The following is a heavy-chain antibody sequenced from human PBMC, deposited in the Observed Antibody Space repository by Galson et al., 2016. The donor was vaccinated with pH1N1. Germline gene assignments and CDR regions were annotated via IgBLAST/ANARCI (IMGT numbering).Heavy chain of an antibody. J-gene: IGHJ4*02. D-gene: IGHD1-14*01. CDR2: ISSGGTDA. CDR1: GFTFNYYS. CDR3: ARLGRPGVGSDC. Sequence: SLRLSCAASGFTFNYYSMNWVRQAPGKGLEWVSSISSGGTDAYYAGSVKGRFTISRDNTKSSLYLEMSSLRVDDTALYYCARLGRPGVGSDCWGQGTLVIVSS. V-gene: IGHV3-21*01.